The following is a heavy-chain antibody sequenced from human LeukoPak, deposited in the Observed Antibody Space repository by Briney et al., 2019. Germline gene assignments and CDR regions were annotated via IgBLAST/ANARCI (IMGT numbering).Heavy chain of an antibody. V-gene: IGHV4-34*01. CDR3: ARGAWATRLGS. D-gene: IGHD2-15*01. CDR2: IYESGTT. CDR1: GESLNSYY. Sequence: NPSETLSLTCAVHGESLNSYYWSWVRQPPGEGLEWIGEIYESGTTEYNPSLKSRVTISMVPSKQQFSLSLSSVTAADTAVYYCARGAWATRLGSWGLGTPVIVSS. J-gene: IGHJ4*02.